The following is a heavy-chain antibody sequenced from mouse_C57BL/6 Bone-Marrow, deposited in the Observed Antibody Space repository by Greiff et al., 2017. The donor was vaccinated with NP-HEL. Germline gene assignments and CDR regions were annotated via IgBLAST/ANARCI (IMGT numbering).Heavy chain of an antibody. CDR1: GYTFTSYW. J-gene: IGHJ1*03. CDR3: ARFGDGYYWYFDV. CDR2: IDPSDSYT. Sequence: QVQLKESGAELVMPGASVKLSCKASGYTFTSYWMHWVKQRPGQGLEWIGEIDPSDSYTNYNQKFKGKSTLTVDKSSSTAYMQLSSLTSEDSAVYYCARFGDGYYWYFDVWGTGTTVTVSS. V-gene: IGHV1-69*01. D-gene: IGHD2-3*01.